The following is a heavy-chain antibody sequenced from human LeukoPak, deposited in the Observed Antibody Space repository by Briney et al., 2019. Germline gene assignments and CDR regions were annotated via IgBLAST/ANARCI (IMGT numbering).Heavy chain of an antibody. Sequence: GGSLRLSCAASGYTFSSYNMNWVRQAPGKGLEWVASISGGRSYVYYADSVRGRFTTSRDNGKSSVYLQMTSLRAEDTAVYYCARDIDYKTAFDIWGQGTVVTVSS. J-gene: IGHJ3*02. V-gene: IGHV3-21*01. CDR2: ISGGRSYV. CDR1: GYTFSSYN. CDR3: ARDIDYKTAFDI. D-gene: IGHD4-11*01.